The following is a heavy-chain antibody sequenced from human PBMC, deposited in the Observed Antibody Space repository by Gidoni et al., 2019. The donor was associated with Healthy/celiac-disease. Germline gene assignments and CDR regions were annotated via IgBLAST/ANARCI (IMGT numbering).Heavy chain of an antibody. CDR3: ARSGSTMVRGVQSPHAFDI. CDR2: IYTSGST. Sequence: QVQLQESGPGLVKPSQTLSLTCTVAGGSISSGSYYWSWIRQPAGKGLEWIGRIYTSGSTNYNPSLKGRVTMSVDTSKNQFSLKLSSVTAADTAVYYCARSGSTMVRGVQSPHAFDIWGQGTMVTVSS. CDR1: GGSISSGSYY. D-gene: IGHD3-10*01. J-gene: IGHJ3*02. V-gene: IGHV4-61*02.